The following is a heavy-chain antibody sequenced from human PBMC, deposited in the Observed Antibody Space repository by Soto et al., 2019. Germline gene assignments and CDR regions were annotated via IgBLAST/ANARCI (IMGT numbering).Heavy chain of an antibody. CDR2: VSFDGRKK. D-gene: IGHD3-22*01. V-gene: IGHV3-30*18. CDR1: GFNLSTYC. Sequence: PGGSLRLSCTASGFNLSTYCVHWVRQPPGKGLEWGAGVSFDGRKKYDAGSGEGRFTISRGNSNNTLYLHMNSLRAEDTAVYYSAKEGLYDRTGYHPFDSWGQRTLVTVSS. J-gene: IGHJ4*02. CDR3: AKEGLYDRTGYHPFDS.